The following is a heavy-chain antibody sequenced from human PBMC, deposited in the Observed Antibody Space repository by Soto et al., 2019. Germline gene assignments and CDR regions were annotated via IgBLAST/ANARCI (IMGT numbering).Heavy chain of an antibody. Sequence: ESLGLSCAASGFTFTRYSMNWVRQAPGKGLEWVSSISSTTNYIYYGDSMKGRFTISRDNAKNSLYLEMNSLRAEDTAVYYCAREYEDLTSNFDYWGQGTLVTVSS. J-gene: IGHJ4*02. CDR2: ISSTTNYI. CDR3: AREYEDLTSNFDY. V-gene: IGHV3-21*06. D-gene: IGHD3-3*01. CDR1: GFTFTRYS.